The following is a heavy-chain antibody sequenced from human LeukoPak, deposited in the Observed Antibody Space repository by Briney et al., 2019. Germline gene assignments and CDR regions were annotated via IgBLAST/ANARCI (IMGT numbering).Heavy chain of an antibody. CDR3: AKSEPEYYDSSGSYYGCVDF. CDR1: RFTFSSYA. CDR2: ISGGGGST. Sequence: GGSLRLSCAASRFTFSSYAMSWVRQAPGKGLEWVSGISGGGGSTYYADSVKGRFTISRDNSKSTLYLQMSSLRVEDTAVYYCAKSEPEYYDSSGSYYGCVDFWGQGTLVTVSS. V-gene: IGHV3-23*01. J-gene: IGHJ4*02. D-gene: IGHD3-22*01.